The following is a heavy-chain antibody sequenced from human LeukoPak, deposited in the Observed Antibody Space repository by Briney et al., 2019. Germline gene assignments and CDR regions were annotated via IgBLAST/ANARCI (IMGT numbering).Heavy chain of an antibody. D-gene: IGHD1-1*01. Sequence: SETLSLICTVSGGSISSYYWSWIRQPPGKGLEWIGYIYYSGSTNYKSSLKSRVTISVDTSKNQFSLKLSSVTAADAAVYYCARVLGWKRLDVWGKGTTVTISS. V-gene: IGHV4-59*01. CDR3: ARVLGWKRLDV. J-gene: IGHJ6*04. CDR1: GGSISSYY. CDR2: IYYSGST.